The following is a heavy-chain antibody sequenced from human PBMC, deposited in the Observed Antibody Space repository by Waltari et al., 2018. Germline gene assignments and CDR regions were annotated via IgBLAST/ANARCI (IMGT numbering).Heavy chain of an antibody. D-gene: IGHD2-2*01. CDR3: ARDSGYAVYYYYYGMDV. CDR1: GFTFSSYS. J-gene: IGHJ6*02. Sequence: EVQLVESGGGLVKPGGSLRLSCAASGFTFSSYSMNWVRQAPGKGLEWVSSISSSSSYIYYADSVKGRFTISRDNAKNSLYLQMNSLRAEDTAVYYCARDSGYAVYYYYYGMDVWCQGTTVTVSS. V-gene: IGHV3-21*01. CDR2: ISSSSSYI.